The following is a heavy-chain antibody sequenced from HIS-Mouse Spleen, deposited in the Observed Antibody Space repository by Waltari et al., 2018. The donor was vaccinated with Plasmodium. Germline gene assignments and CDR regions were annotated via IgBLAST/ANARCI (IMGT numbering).Heavy chain of an antibody. J-gene: IGHJ3*02. CDR1: GFTVSSNS. CDR2: IYSGGST. CDR3: ARGMKSSSSAFDI. D-gene: IGHD6-6*01. V-gene: IGHV3-53*01. Sequence: EVQLVESGGGLIQPGGSLRLSCAASGFTVSSNSMSWVRQAPGKVLEWVSVIYSGGSTYYADSVKGRFTISRDNSKNTLYLQMNSLRAEDTAVYYCARGMKSSSSAFDIWGQGTMVTVSS.